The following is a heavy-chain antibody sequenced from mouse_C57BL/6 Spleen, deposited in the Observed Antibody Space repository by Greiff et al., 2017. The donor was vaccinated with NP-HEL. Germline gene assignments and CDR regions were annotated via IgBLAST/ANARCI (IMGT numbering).Heavy chain of an antibody. V-gene: IGHV3-6*01. D-gene: IGHD5-2*01. CDR3: ARVEYADWYFDV. J-gene: IGHJ1*03. CDR2: ISYDGSN. CDR1: GYSITSGYY. Sequence: EVKLVESGPGLVKPSQSLSLTCSVTGYSITSGYYWNWIRQFPGNKLEWMGYISYDGSNNYNPSLKNRISITRDTSKNQFFLKLNSVTTEDTATYYCARVEYADWYFDVWGTGTTVTVSS.